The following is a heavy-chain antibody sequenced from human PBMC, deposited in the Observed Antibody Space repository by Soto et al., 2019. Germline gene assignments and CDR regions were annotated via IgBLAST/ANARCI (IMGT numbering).Heavy chain of an antibody. CDR2: IIPILGIA. D-gene: IGHD1-26*01. CDR3: ASFIDRYYYYGMDV. J-gene: IGHJ6*02. Sequence: AASVKVSCKASGGTFSSYTISWVRQAPGQGLEWMGRIIPILGIANYAQKFQGRVTITADKSTSTAYMELGSLRSEDTAVYYCASFIDRYYYYGMDVWGQGTTVTVSS. CDR1: GGTFSSYT. V-gene: IGHV1-69*02.